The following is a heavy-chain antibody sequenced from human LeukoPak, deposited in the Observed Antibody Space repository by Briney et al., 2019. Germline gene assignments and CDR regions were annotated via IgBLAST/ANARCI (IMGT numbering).Heavy chain of an antibody. CDR2: TIYIGRS. CDR1: RRSFNGYY. Sequence: SQTLSLTCAVYRRSFNGYYWSWVRQPPGKGLEWIGETIYIGRSNYNPSLMRRVTISVDTSKNQFSLRLTSVTAADTAVYYCARHRLLPVPAARAKIDYWGQGTLVTVS. D-gene: IGHD2-2*01. V-gene: IGHV4-34*12. J-gene: IGHJ4*02. CDR3: ARHRLLPVPAARAKIDY.